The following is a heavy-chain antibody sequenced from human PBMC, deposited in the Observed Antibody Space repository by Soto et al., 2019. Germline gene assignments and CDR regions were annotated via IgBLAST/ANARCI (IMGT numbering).Heavy chain of an antibody. CDR2: IYHSGST. V-gene: IGHV4-30-2*01. D-gene: IGHD1-7*01. CDR1: GGSVSSDDSY. CDR3: ARGNPNWTYAGGGYYYGMDV. J-gene: IGHJ6*02. Sequence: TLSLTCTVSGGSVSSDDSYWSWIRQPPGKGLVWIGYIYHSGSTYYNPSLKSRVTISVDRSKNQFSLKLSSVTAADTAVYYCARGNPNWTYAGGGYYYGMDVWGQGTTVTVYS.